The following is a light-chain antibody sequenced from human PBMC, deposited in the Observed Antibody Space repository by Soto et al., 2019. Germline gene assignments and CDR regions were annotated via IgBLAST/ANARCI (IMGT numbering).Light chain of an antibody. V-gene: IGKV1-5*03. CDR1: QSISSW. J-gene: IGKJ1*01. Sequence: DIQMTQSPSTLSASAGDRVTITCRASQSISSWLAWYQQKPGKAPKLLIYKASSLESGGPSRFSSCGSGTEFTLTIRSRQPDDVATYYCQQYNSYWTFGQGTKVEIK. CDR2: KAS. CDR3: QQYNSYWT.